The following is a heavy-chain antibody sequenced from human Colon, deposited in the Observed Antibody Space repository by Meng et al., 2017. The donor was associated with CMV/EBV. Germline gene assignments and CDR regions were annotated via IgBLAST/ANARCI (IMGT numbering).Heavy chain of an antibody. D-gene: IGHD3-9*01. Sequence: SNGSLYSRNYYWGWVRPPPGTGLVLLGNIYYRGITHYTPSLKSRLTMSVDTSKTQFSLKLSSVTAADTAVYYCASIRYFDWLLDDFWGQGTLVTVSS. CDR2: IYYRGIT. J-gene: IGHJ4*02. CDR3: ASIRYFDWLLDDF. V-gene: IGHV4-39*01. CDR1: NGSLYSRNYY.